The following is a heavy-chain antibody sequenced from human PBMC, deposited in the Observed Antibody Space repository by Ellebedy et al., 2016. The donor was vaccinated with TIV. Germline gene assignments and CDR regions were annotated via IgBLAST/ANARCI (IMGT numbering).Heavy chain of an antibody. J-gene: IGHJ4*02. D-gene: IGHD2-2*01. V-gene: IGHV3-33*01. CDR2: IWYDGSNK. CDR1: GFTFSSYG. CDR3: ARGGPGSSSPHDY. Sequence: PGGSLRLSCAASGFTFSSYGMHWVRQAPGKGLEWVAVIWYDGSNKYYADSVKVRFTIPRDNSQNTLSLQMNSLRAEDTAVYYCARGGPGSSSPHDYWGQGTLVTVSS.